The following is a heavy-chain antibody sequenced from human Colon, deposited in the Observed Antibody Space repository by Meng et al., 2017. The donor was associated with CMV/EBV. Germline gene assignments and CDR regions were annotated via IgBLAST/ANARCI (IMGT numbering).Heavy chain of an antibody. J-gene: IGHJ6*02. Sequence: SVKVSCKVSGDTFNNYAISWVRQAPGQGLEWVGGIVPIVTRTNYAQKFQGRVTITADKSTSTAYMELSSLRSEDTAVYFCARSVPSGGGKYPFYYGLDVWGQGTTVTVSS. CDR2: IVPIVTRT. V-gene: IGHV1-69*10. D-gene: IGHD4-23*01. CDR1: GDTFNNYA. CDR3: ARSVPSGGGKYPFYYGLDV.